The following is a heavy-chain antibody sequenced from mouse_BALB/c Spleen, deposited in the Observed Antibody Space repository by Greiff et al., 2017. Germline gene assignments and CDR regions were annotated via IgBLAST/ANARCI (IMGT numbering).Heavy chain of an antibody. CDR2: IYPGSGST. D-gene: IGHD1-1*01. CDR1: GYTFTSYW. J-gene: IGHJ3*01. V-gene: IGHV1S22*01. Sequence: LQQPGSELVRPGASVKLSCKASGYTFTSYWMHWVKQRPGQGLEWIGNIYPGSGSTNYDEKFKSKATLTVDTSSSTAYMQLSSLTSEDSAVYYCTRGHYYGSSLEPPFAYWGQGTLVTVSA. CDR3: TRGHYYGSSLEPPFAY.